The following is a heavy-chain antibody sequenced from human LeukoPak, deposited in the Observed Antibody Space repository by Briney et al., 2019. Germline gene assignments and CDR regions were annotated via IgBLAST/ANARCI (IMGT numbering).Heavy chain of an antibody. D-gene: IGHD3-22*01. CDR1: GGTISRYY. CDR2: TYYNGSN. Sequence: PSETLSLTCPFCGGTISRYYWNWIRQPPGKGLECIGYTYYNGSNNYNPSLKSRVPISVDTSKTQFSLKRSSVTAADTAVYYSARDQYYYDSSGYYYYYYGMDVWGPGTTVTVSS. V-gene: IGHV4-59*01. J-gene: IGHJ6*02. CDR3: ARDQYYYDSSGYYYYYYGMDV.